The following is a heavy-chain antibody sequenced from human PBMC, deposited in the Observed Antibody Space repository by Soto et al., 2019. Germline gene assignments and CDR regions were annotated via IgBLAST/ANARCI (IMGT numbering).Heavy chain of an antibody. CDR2: IYYSGST. J-gene: IGHJ6*03. D-gene: IGHD6-13*01. Sequence: QVQLQESGPGLVKPSQTLSLTCTVSGGSISSGGYYWSWIRQHPGKGLEWIGYIYYSGSTYYNPSLKRRVTISGDTSKNQFSLKLSSVTAADTAVYYCARGRRRAAAGKDYYSYYYMDVWGKGTTVTVSS. V-gene: IGHV4-31*03. CDR3: ARGRRRAAAGKDYYSYYYMDV. CDR1: GGSISSGGYY.